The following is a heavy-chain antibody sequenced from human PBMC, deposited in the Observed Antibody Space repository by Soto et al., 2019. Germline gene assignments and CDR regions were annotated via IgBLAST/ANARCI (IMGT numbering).Heavy chain of an antibody. Sequence: SETLSLTCSVSGDSISSSSYYWVWIRQSPGEALEWIGYIHYSGSTEYNPSLRSRVTISVDTSKNQFSLKLRSVTAADTAVYYCAMDTATTVRYDHWGQWTLVTVSS. J-gene: IGHJ4*02. D-gene: IGHD5-18*01. CDR3: AMDTATTVRYDH. CDR1: GDSISSSSYY. V-gene: IGHV4-61*05. CDR2: IHYSGST.